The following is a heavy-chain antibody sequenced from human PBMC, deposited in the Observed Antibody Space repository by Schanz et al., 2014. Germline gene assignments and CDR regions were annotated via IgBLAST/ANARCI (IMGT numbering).Heavy chain of an antibody. CDR3: AKDLAAVGVFDY. CDR2: MSGSGSTA. CDR1: GFTFSGYA. J-gene: IGHJ4*02. Sequence: EVQLLESGGGLVQPGGSLRISCAASGFTFSGYAMSWVRQAPGKGLEWVSGMSGSGSTADYADFVKGRFTISRDNSKNTLDLQMNSLRAEDTAIYYCAKDLAAVGVFDYWGQGSLVTVSP. V-gene: IGHV3-23*01. D-gene: IGHD6-13*01.